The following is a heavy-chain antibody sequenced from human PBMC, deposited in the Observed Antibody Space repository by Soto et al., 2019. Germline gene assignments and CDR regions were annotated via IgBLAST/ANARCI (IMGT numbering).Heavy chain of an antibody. CDR1: GFTFGDYA. CDR3: TRGLGGSKACSGY. V-gene: IGHV3-49*04. D-gene: IGHD3-16*01. Sequence: PGGSLRLSCTASGFTFGDYAMSWVRQAPGKGLEWVGFIRSKAYGGTTEYAASVKGRFTISRDDSKSIAYLQMNSLKTEDTAVYYCTRGLGGSKACSGYWGQGTLVTVSS. J-gene: IGHJ4*02. CDR2: IRSKAYGGTT.